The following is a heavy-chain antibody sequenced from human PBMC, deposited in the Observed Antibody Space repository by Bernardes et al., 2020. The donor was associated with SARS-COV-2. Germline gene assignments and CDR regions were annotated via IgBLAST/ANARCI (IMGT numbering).Heavy chain of an antibody. CDR3: ARVSTTGYYPRWYFDY. Sequence: GGSLRLSCEASGFTLRFNYMSWVRQAPGKGLEWVSFIYSGGTTFYADSVKGRFTISRDNSKNTLFLQMNTVRAEDTAVYYCARVSTTGYYPRWYFDYWGQGTLVTVSS. CDR1: GFTLRFNY. V-gene: IGHV3-53*01. CDR2: IYSGGTT. D-gene: IGHD3-9*01. J-gene: IGHJ4*02.